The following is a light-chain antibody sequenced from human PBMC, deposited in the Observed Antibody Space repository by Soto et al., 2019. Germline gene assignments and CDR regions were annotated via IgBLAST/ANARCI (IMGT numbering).Light chain of an antibody. CDR3: QQRNTWPLT. V-gene: IGKV3-11*01. Sequence: EIVLTQSPATLSLSPGDRATLSCRASESLGKTLAWYQQKPGQAPRLLIYDVFKRVTGIPARFSGSGSGTDFTLTISSLEPEDFAVYYCQQRNTWPLTLGGGNKVEIK. CDR2: DVF. CDR1: ESLGKT. J-gene: IGKJ4*01.